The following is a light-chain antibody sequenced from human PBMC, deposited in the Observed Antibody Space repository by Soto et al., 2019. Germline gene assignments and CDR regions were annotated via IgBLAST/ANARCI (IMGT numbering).Light chain of an antibody. Sequence: QSVLTQPPSVSAAPGQKVTISCSGSSSNIGNNYVSWYQHFPGTAPKLLIYDNNKRPSGIPDRFSGSKSVTSATLGITGLQTGDEADYYCGTWDSLLSAVVFGGGTKVTVL. J-gene: IGLJ2*01. V-gene: IGLV1-51*01. CDR2: DNN. CDR1: SSNIGNNY. CDR3: GTWDSLLSAVV.